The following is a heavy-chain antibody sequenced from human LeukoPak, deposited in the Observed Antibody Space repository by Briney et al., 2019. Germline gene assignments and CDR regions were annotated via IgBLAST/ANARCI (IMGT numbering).Heavy chain of an antibody. CDR1: GFTFSSYW. CDR3: AGGRGSLHY. D-gene: IGHD3-10*01. CDR2: IKQDGSEK. V-gene: IGHV3-7*01. Sequence: GGSLRLSCVASGFTFSSYWMSWVRQAPGKGLEWVANIKQDGSEKYYVDSVKGRFTISRDNAKNSLYLQMNSLRAEDTAVYYCAGGRGSLHYWGQGTLVTVSS. J-gene: IGHJ4*02.